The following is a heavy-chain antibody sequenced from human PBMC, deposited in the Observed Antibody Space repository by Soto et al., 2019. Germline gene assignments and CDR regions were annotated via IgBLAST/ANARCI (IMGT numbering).Heavy chain of an antibody. Sequence: QVQLVESGGGLVQPGRSLRLSCAASGFTFSSYGMHWVRQAPGKGLEWVAVIWYDGSNKYYADSVKGRFTISRDNTKNTLYRQMNSLRAEDTAVYYCARDTPLNAFDIWGQGTMVTVSS. V-gene: IGHV3-33*01. J-gene: IGHJ3*02. CDR3: ARDTPLNAFDI. CDR1: GFTFSSYG. CDR2: IWYDGSNK.